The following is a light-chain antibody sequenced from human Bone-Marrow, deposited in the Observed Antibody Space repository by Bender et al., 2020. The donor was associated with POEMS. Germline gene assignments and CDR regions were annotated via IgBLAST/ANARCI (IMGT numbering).Light chain of an antibody. Sequence: SYELTQPPSVSVAPGQTARMTCGGNNIAGIGVNWYQQRPGQAPVVVVYDDRDRPSGVPERFSGSNSGSTATLTITRVESGDEADYYCQVWDNSREQWVFGGGTKLTVL. J-gene: IGLJ2*01. CDR1: NIAGIG. CDR3: QVWDNSREQWV. V-gene: IGLV3-21*02. CDR2: DDR.